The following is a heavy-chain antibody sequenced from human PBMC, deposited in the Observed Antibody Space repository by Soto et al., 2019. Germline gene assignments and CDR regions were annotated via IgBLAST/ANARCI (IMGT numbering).Heavy chain of an antibody. V-gene: IGHV2-26*01. J-gene: IGHJ6*02. Sequence: PGPTLVNPTETLTLTCTVSGFSLTTGKMGVSWIRQPPGKALEWLAHIFSDNERSYSTSLQGRLTISKDTSGSQVVLSMTNVDTVHTATYFCVRTKVGSYPFYCAMDVWGQGTTVTVSS. CDR1: GFSLTTGKMG. D-gene: IGHD5-12*01. CDR3: VRTKVGSYPFYCAMDV. CDR2: IFSDNER.